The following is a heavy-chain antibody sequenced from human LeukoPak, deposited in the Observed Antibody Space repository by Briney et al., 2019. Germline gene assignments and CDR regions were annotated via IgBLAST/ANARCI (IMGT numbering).Heavy chain of an antibody. D-gene: IGHD6-19*01. CDR1: GGSISSYY. J-gene: IGHJ4*02. CDR2: IYYSGST. CDR3: ASEGLAVAGNFYY. Sequence: SETLSLTCTVSGGSISSYYWSWIRQPPGKGLEWIGFIYYSGSTNYSPSLKSRVSISMDTSKNQFSLKLRSVTAADTAVYYCASEGLAVAGNFYYWGQGALVTVSS. V-gene: IGHV4-59*08.